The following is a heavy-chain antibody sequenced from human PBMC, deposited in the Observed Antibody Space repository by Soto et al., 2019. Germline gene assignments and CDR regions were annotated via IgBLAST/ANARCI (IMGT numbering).Heavy chain of an antibody. J-gene: IGHJ4*02. Sequence: ASVKVSCKASGYTFTSYGISWVRQAPGQGLEWMGWISAYNGNTNYAQKLQGRVTTTRDTSTSTFYMDLSSLKSEDTAVYDGASDSGGWSTDDWGKGTLVTVSS. D-gene: IGHD2-15*01. CDR3: ASDSGGWSTDD. V-gene: IGHV1-18*01. CDR1: GYTFTSYG. CDR2: ISAYNGNT.